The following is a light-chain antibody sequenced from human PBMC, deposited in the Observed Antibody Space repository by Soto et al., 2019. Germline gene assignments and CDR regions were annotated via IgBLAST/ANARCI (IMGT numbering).Light chain of an antibody. CDR2: DAS. V-gene: IGKV1-5*01. Sequence: DVQMPQSHSTLSASVGDRVSITCRASQNIDDWLAWYQQKPGKAPKFLMYDASTLTSGVPSRFSGSRSGTEFTLTISSLQPDDFATYYCQQYKSHRTFGQGTKVDIK. J-gene: IGKJ1*01. CDR1: QNIDDW. CDR3: QQYKSHRT.